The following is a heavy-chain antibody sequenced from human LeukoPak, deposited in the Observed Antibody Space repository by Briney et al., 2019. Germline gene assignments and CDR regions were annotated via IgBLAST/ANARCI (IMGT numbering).Heavy chain of an antibody. J-gene: IGHJ3*02. D-gene: IGHD1-7*01. CDR2: ISYSGTT. CDR3: AGSITGTTRGSDAFDI. V-gene: IGHV4-39*07. CDR1: GGSISSSNYF. Sequence: SETLSLTCTVSGGSISSSNYFWGWVRQPPGKGLEWIGTISYSGTTHDNPSLKSRVIISVDTSKKQFSLRLSSVTAADTAAYYCAGSITGTTRGSDAFDIRGQGTMVTVSS.